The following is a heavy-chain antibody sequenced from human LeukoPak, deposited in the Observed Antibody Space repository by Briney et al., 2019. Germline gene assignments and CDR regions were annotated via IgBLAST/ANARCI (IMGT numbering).Heavy chain of an antibody. V-gene: IGHV1-8*01. CDR1: GYTFTSYD. Sequence: ASVKVSCKASGYTFTSYDINWVRQATGQGLEWMGWMNPNRGNAGYAQKFQGRVTMTRNTSISTAYMELSSLRSEDTAVYYCARRYSSSWYVRDYWGQGTLVTVSS. J-gene: IGHJ4*02. D-gene: IGHD6-13*01. CDR3: ARRYSSSWYVRDY. CDR2: MNPNRGNA.